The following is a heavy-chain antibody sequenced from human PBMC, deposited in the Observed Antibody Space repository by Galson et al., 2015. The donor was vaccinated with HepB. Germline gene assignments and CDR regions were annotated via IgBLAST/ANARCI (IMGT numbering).Heavy chain of an antibody. CDR3: AKATIQQLTDYYYYGMDV. Sequence: SLRLSCAASGFTFSSYAMSWVRQAPGKGLEWVSAISGSGGSTYYADSVKGRFTISRDNSKNTLYLQMNSLRAEDTAVYYCAKATIQQLTDYYYYGMDVWGQGTTVTVSS. J-gene: IGHJ6*02. CDR2: ISGSGGST. D-gene: IGHD6-13*01. V-gene: IGHV3-23*01. CDR1: GFTFSSYA.